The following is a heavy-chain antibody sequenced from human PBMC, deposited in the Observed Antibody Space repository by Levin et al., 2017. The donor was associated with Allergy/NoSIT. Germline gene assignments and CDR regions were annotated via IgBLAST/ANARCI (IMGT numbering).Heavy chain of an antibody. CDR2: INPNSGGT. Sequence: ASVKVSCKASGYTFTGYYMHWVRQAPGQGLEWMGWINPNSGGTNYAQKFQGRVTMTRDTSISTAYMELSRLRSDDTAVYYCARDHYDFWSGRLPGDYWGQGTLVTVSS. CDR1: GYTFTGYY. V-gene: IGHV1-2*02. D-gene: IGHD3-3*01. J-gene: IGHJ4*02. CDR3: ARDHYDFWSGRLPGDY.